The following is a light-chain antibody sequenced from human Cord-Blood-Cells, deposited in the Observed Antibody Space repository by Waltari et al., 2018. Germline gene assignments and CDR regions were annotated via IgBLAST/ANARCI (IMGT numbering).Light chain of an antibody. V-gene: IGKV3-11*01. CDR1: QSVSSY. Sequence: EIVLTQSPATLSLSPGERATLSCRASQSVSSYLAWYQQKPGQAPRLLIYDASNRATGSPARFRGSGSGTDFTLTISSLEPEDLAVYDCQQRSNWPVTFGQGTKVEIK. CDR2: DAS. CDR3: QQRSNWPVT. J-gene: IGKJ1*01.